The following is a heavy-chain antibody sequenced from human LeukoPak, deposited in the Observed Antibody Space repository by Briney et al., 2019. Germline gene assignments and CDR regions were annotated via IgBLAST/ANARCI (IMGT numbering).Heavy chain of an antibody. V-gene: IGHV4-39*07. D-gene: IGHD3-3*01. Sequence: SETLSLTCTVSGGSISSSSFYWGWIRQPPGKGLEWIASIYYSGSTYYNPSLKSRVTISVDTSKNQFSLRLSSVTAADTAVYYCARKEWVPYYFDYWGQGNLVTVSS. CDR2: IYYSGST. CDR1: GGSISSSSFY. CDR3: ARKEWVPYYFDY. J-gene: IGHJ4*02.